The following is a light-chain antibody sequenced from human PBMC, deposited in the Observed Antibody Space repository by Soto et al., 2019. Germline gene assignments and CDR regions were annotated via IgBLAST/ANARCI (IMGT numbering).Light chain of an antibody. J-gene: IGKJ3*01. CDR1: QSVYNN. CDR3: QKYNNWTPVT. V-gene: IGKV3-15*01. CDR2: GAS. Sequence: EIVMTQSPATLSVSPGERATLSCRASQSVYNNFAWYQQKPGQAPRLLVYGASTRATGIPDRFSGSGSGTEFTLTISSLQSEDFAVYYCQKYNNWTPVTFGPGTKVDI.